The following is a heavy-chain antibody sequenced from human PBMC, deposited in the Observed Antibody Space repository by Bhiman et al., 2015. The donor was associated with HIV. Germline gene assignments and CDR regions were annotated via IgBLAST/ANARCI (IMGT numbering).Heavy chain of an antibody. CDR1: GFTFDDYA. Sequence: EEQLVISGGGLVQPGGSLRLSCAASGFTFDDYAMHWVRQPPGKGLEWVSLITWDGSRTYYADSVKGRFTISRDNSKNSLYLQMNSLRTEDTALYYCAKNGRLLDYYYYYYMDVWGNGTTVTVSS. CDR3: AKNGRLLDYYYYYYMDV. V-gene: IGHV3-43*01. CDR2: ITWDGSRT. D-gene: IGHD3-10*01. J-gene: IGHJ6*03.